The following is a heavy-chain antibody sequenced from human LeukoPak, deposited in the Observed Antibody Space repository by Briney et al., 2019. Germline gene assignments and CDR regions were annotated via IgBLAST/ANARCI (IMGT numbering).Heavy chain of an antibody. D-gene: IGHD3-9*01. J-gene: IGHJ3*02. Sequence: GGSLRLSCAASGFTFSDYYMSWIRQAPGEGLEWVSYISSSGSIIYYADSLKGRFSISRDNAKNSLFLQINSLSAEDTAVYYCARTRYFDWFPHDAFDIWGQGTMVTVSS. CDR2: ISSSGSII. CDR3: ARTRYFDWFPHDAFDI. CDR1: GFTFSDYY. V-gene: IGHV3-11*01.